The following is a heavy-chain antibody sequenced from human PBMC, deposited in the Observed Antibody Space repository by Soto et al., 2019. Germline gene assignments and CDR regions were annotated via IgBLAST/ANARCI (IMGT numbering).Heavy chain of an antibody. CDR1: GGTFSSYA. V-gene: IGHV1-69*12. J-gene: IGHJ2*01. D-gene: IGHD4-17*01. CDR2: IIPIFGTA. CDR3: AGAMTTVTTTYWYFDL. Sequence: QVQLVQSGAEVKKPGSSVKVSCKASGGTFSSYAISWVRQAPGQGLEWMGGIIPIFGTANYAQKFQGRVTITADESTSTAYMELSSLRSEDTAVYYCAGAMTTVTTTYWYFDLWGRGTLVTVSS.